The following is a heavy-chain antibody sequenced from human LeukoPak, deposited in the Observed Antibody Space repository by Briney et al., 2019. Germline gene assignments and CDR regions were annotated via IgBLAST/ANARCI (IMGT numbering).Heavy chain of an antibody. CDR2: TRSKADSYAT. CDR1: GFTFSGSA. Sequence: GGSLRLSCAASGFTFSGSAVHWVRQASGKGLEWIGRTRSKADSYATAYAASVKGRFTISRDDSKNTAYLQMNSLKTEDTAVYYCTRRTPYGSGSLDAFDIWGQGTMVTVSS. CDR3: TRRTPYGSGSLDAFDI. V-gene: IGHV3-73*01. D-gene: IGHD3-10*01. J-gene: IGHJ3*02.